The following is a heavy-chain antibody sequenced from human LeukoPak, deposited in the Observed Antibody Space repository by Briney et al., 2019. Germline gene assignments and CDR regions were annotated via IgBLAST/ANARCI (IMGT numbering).Heavy chain of an antibody. CDR2: TYYRSKWYN. J-gene: IGHJ3*02. CDR3: AREGIGYSSGWYLEDDAFDI. Sequence: SQTLSLTRAISGDSVSSNSAAWNWIRQSPSRGLEWLGRTYYRSKWYNDYAVSVKSRITINPDTSKNQFSLQLNSVTPEDTAVYYCAREGIGYSSGWYLEDDAFDIWGQGTMVTVSS. CDR1: GDSVSSNSAA. V-gene: IGHV6-1*01. D-gene: IGHD6-19*01.